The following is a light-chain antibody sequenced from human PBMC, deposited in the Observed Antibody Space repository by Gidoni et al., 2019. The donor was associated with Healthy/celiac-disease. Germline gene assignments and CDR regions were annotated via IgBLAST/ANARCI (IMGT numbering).Light chain of an antibody. CDR3: QSYDSSNLWV. Sequence: MLTQPHSLSESPGKTVTISCTRSSGSIASNYVQWYQQRPGSSPTTVIYEDNQRPSGVPDRFSGASDSSSNSASLTISGLKTEDEADYNCQSYDSSNLWVFGGGTKLTVL. CDR1: SGSIASNY. V-gene: IGLV6-57*01. J-gene: IGLJ3*02. CDR2: EDN.